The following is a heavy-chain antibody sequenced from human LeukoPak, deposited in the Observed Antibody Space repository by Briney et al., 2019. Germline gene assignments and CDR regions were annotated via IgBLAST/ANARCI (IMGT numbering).Heavy chain of an antibody. CDR2: ISGSGGST. CDR3: ASGTTMIVVGNFDY. CDR1: GFTFSSYA. D-gene: IGHD3-22*01. V-gene: IGHV3-23*01. Sequence: GGSLRLSCAASGFTFSSYAMSWVRQAPGKGLEWVSAISGSGGSTYYADSVKGRFTISRDNSKNTLYLQMNSLRAEDTAVYYCASGTTMIVVGNFDYWGQGTLVTVSS. J-gene: IGHJ4*02.